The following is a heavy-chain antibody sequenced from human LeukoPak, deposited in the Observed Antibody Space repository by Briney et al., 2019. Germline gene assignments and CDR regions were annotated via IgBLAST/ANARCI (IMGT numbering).Heavy chain of an antibody. J-gene: IGHJ5*02. CDR3: ARGQRYYYDSSGYNWFDP. Sequence: SETLSLTCTVSGGSICSGSYYWSWIRQPAGKGLEWIGRIYTSGSTNYNPSLKSRVTISVDTSKNQFSLKLSSVTAADTAVYYCARGQRYYYDSSGYNWFDPWGQGTLVTVSS. D-gene: IGHD3-22*01. CDR2: IYTSGST. V-gene: IGHV4-61*02. CDR1: GGSICSGSYY.